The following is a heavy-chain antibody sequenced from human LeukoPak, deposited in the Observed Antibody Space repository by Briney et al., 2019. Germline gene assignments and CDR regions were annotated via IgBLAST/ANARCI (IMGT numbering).Heavy chain of an antibody. V-gene: IGHV3-23*01. D-gene: IGHD6-19*01. CDR2: ISGSGGST. CDR3: AKDGRHSSGWYNC. CDR1: GFTLSSYA. Sequence: PGGSLRLSCAASGFTLSSYAMSWVRQAPGKGLEWVSAISGSGGSTYYADSVKGRFTISRDNSKNTLYLQMNCLRAEDTAVYYCAKDGRHSSGWYNCWGQGTLVTVSS. J-gene: IGHJ4*02.